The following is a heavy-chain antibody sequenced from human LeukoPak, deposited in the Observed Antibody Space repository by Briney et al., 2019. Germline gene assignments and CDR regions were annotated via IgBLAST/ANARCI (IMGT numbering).Heavy chain of an antibody. CDR2: ISWNSGSI. D-gene: IGHD1-26*01. V-gene: IGHV3-9*01. Sequence: PGRSLRLSCAASGFTFDDYAMHWVRQAPGKGLEWVSGISWNSGSIGYADSVKGRFTISRDNAKNSLYLQMNSLGAEDTALYYCARDFVGWFDPWGQGTLVTVSS. J-gene: IGHJ5*02. CDR3: ARDFVGWFDP. CDR1: GFTFDDYA.